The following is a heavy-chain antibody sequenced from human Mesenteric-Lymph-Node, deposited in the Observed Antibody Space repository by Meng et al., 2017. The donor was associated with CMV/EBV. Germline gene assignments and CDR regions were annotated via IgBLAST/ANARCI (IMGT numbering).Heavy chain of an antibody. V-gene: IGHV1-46*01. Sequence: ASVKVSCKASGYSFTNYYMHWVRQAPGQGLEWMGIINPSGGATSYAQKFQGRVTMTRDTSTSTVYMELSSLRSEDTAVYYCSTLGGSDLTVDYWGQGTLVTVSS. CDR1: GYSFTNYY. CDR3: STLGGSDLTVDY. J-gene: IGHJ4*02. CDR2: INPSGGAT.